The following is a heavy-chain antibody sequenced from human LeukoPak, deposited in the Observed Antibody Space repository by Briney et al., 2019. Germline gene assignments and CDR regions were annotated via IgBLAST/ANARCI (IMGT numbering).Heavy chain of an antibody. CDR1: GFTFSIYG. D-gene: IGHD2-21*02. CDR3: ARCAGPVETD. CDR2: IWSDGSNK. V-gene: IGHV3-33*01. J-gene: IGHJ4*02. Sequence: GGSLRLSCAASGFTFSIYGMHWVRQAPGKGLEWVAVIWSDGSNKYYADSVKGRFTISRDNFRDTLYLQMNSLRAEDTAVYYCARCAGPVETDWGQGTLVTVSS.